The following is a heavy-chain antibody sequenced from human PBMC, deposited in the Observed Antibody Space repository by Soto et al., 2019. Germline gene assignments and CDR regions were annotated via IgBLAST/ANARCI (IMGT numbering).Heavy chain of an antibody. J-gene: IGHJ4*02. CDR3: ARDGGDSSGYYPFDY. V-gene: IGHV4-61*01. Sequence: LSLTCTVSGGSVSSGSYYWSWIRQPPGKGLEWIGYIYYSGSTNYNPSLKSRVTISVDTSKNQFSLKLSSVTAADTAVYYCARDGGDSSGYYPFDYWGQ. D-gene: IGHD3-22*01. CDR1: GGSVSSGSYY. CDR2: IYYSGST.